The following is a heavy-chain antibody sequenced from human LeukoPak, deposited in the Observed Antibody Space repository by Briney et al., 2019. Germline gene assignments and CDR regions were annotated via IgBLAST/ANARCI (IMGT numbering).Heavy chain of an antibody. V-gene: IGHV4-59*11. CDR1: GDSFSSHY. Sequence: SETLSLTCTVYGDSFSSHYWTWIRQPPGKGLEWIGYISYVGRTNYNPSLKSRVTISIDTSKNQFSLKLSSVTAADTAVYYCARDLVTVTKGFDIWGQGTMVSVSS. J-gene: IGHJ3*02. D-gene: IGHD4-17*01. CDR3: ARDLVTVTKGFDI. CDR2: ISYVGRT.